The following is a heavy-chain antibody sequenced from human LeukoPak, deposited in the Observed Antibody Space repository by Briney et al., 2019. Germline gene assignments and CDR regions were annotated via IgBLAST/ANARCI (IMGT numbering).Heavy chain of an antibody. CDR2: INPSGST. J-gene: IGHJ6*02. CDR3: ARNAPYYYGSGAKDGYYYYGMDV. Sequence: SETLSLTSAVYGGYFSGYYWSWIRQPPGKGLEWIGEINPSGSTNYNPSLKSRVTISVDTSKNQFSLKLSSVTAADTAVYYCARNAPYYYGSGAKDGYYYYGMDVWGQGTTVTVSS. V-gene: IGHV4-34*01. D-gene: IGHD3-10*01. CDR1: GGYFSGYY.